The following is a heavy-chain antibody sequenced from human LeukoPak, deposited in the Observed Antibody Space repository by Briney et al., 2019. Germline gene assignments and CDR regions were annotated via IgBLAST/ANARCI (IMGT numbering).Heavy chain of an antibody. D-gene: IGHD6-19*01. CDR3: AKAIAVAGRPFDY. CDR1: GFTFSSYA. Sequence: GGSLRLSCAASGFTFSSYATSWVRQAPGKGLEWVSAISGSGGSTYYADSVKGRFTISRDNSKNTLYLQMNSLRAEDTAVYYCAKAIAVAGRPFDYWGQGTLVTVSS. CDR2: ISGSGGST. J-gene: IGHJ4*02. V-gene: IGHV3-23*01.